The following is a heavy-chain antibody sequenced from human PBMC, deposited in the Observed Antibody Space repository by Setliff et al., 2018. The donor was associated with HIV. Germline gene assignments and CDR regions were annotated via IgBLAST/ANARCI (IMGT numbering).Heavy chain of an antibody. Sequence: PGGSLRLSCAASGFLFHTYWMSWVRQAPGKGLEWVANIKEDGSEKYYVDSVKGRFTISRDNAKNSLYLQMNSLRAEDTAVYYCARGTVGATFLHNDYWGQGTLVTVSS. CDR1: GFLFHTYW. V-gene: IGHV3-7*02. J-gene: IGHJ4*02. CDR3: ARGTVGATFLHNDY. D-gene: IGHD1-26*01. CDR2: IKEDGSEK.